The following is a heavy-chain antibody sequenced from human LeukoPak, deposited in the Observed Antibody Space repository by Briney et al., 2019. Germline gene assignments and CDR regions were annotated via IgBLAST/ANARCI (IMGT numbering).Heavy chain of an antibody. V-gene: IGHV3-23*01. Sequence: PGGSLRLSCAVSGFAFSGYGMSWVRQAPGKGLEWVSGISGRGDSTYYVDSVKGRFTFSRDNSKNTLYLQMNSLRAEDTAIYYCAKDRYYDSSPVPYWGQGTLVTVSS. CDR2: ISGRGDST. CDR1: GFAFSGYG. CDR3: AKDRYYDSSPVPY. J-gene: IGHJ4*02. D-gene: IGHD3-22*01.